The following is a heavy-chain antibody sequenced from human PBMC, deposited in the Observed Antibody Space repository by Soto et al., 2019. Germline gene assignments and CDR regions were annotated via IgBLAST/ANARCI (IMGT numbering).Heavy chain of an antibody. D-gene: IGHD6-19*01. CDR1: GFTFGDFP. J-gene: IGHJ4*02. CDR3: TRDVGYTSGHYFDY. CDR2: IRSKPYGGTT. V-gene: IGHV3-49*03. Sequence: PGGSLRLSCTTSGFTFGDFPMSWLRQAPGKGLEWVGFIRSKPYGGTTEYAASMKGRFTISRDDSKSIAYLQMNSLKTEDTAVYYCTRDVGYTSGHYFDYWGQGTLVTVSS.